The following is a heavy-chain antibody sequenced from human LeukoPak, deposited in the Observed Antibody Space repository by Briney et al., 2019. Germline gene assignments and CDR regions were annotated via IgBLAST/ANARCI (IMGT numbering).Heavy chain of an antibody. CDR1: GFTFSSYA. D-gene: IGHD4-17*01. CDR3: AKDPPGYGDGMYYFDY. CDR2: ISGSGGST. J-gene: IGHJ4*02. V-gene: IGHV3-23*01. Sequence: GGSLRLSCAASGFTFSSYAMSRVRQAPGKGLEWVSAISGSGGSTYYADSVKGRFTISRDNSKNTLYLQMNSLRAEDTAVYYCAKDPPGYGDGMYYFDYWGQGTLVTVSS.